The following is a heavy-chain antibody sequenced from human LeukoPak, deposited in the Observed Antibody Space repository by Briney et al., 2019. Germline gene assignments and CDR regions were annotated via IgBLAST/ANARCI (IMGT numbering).Heavy chain of an antibody. D-gene: IGHD6-25*01. CDR2: IIPIFGTA. CDR1: GGTFSSYA. Sequence: SVKVSCKASGGTFSSYAISWVRQAPGQGLEWMGGIIPIFGTANYAQKFQGRVTITADESTSTAYMELSSLRSEDTAVYYCAREGSSGWRFNWFDPWGQGTLVTVSS. CDR3: AREGSSGWRFNWFDP. V-gene: IGHV1-69*01. J-gene: IGHJ5*02.